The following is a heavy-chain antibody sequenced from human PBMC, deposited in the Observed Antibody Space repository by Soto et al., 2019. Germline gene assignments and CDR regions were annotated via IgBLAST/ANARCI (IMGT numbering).Heavy chain of an antibody. CDR2: THYSGAT. D-gene: IGHD3-10*01. CDR1: GGSISSGGYY. J-gene: IGHJ5*02. Sequence: SSETLSLTCSVSGGSISSGGYYWSWIRQHPGKGLEWIGYTHYSGATYYNPPLKNRVTISVDTSNNQLSLRLSSVTAADTAIYYCARSEGSGVNRWFDPWGQGTLVTVSS. V-gene: IGHV4-31*03. CDR3: ARSEGSGVNRWFDP.